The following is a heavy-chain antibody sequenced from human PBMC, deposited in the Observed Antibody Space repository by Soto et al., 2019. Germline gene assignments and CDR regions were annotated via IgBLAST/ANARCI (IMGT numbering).Heavy chain of an antibody. D-gene: IGHD1-1*01. CDR1: GFTFSSYA. J-gene: IGHJ3*02. V-gene: IGHV3-23*01. CDR2: ISGSGGST. CDR3: AISKTGTTGAFDI. Sequence: PGGSLRLSCAASGFTFSSYAMSWVRQAPGKGLEWVSAISGSGGSTYYADSVKGRFTISRDNSKNTLYLQMNSLRAEDTAVYYCAISKTGTTGAFDIWGQGTMVTVSS.